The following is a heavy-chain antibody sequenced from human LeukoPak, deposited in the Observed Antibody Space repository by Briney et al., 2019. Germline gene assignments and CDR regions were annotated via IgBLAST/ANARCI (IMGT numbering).Heavy chain of an antibody. CDR2: INPGGSSI. CDR3: ARSNQADDY. J-gene: IGHJ4*02. V-gene: IGHV3-74*01. CDR1: GFTFSSYW. D-gene: IGHD1-14*01. Sequence: GGSLGLSCAASGFTFSSYWMHWVRQVPGKGLVWVARINPGGSSITYADSVKGRFTISRDNAKNTLYLQMDSLRAEDTGVYYCARSNQADDYWGQGTLVTVSS.